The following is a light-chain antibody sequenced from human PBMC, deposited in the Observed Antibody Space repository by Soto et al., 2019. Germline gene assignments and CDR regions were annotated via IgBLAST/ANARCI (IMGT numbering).Light chain of an antibody. V-gene: IGKV1-39*01. CDR1: QDIATY. Sequence: DIQMTQSPSSLSASVGNRVTITCQASQDIATYLNWYQQKPGKAPNLLIYDASNLETGVPSRFSGGGSGIDFTLTISSLQPEDFATYYCQQSYSTPLTFGGGTKVDIK. CDR3: QQSYSTPLT. CDR2: DAS. J-gene: IGKJ4*01.